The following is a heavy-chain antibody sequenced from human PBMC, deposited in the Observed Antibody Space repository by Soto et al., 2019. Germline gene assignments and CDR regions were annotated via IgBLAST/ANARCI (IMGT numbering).Heavy chain of an antibody. CDR3: ARERSGSYFYYYGMDV. Sequence: GGSLRLSCAASGFTFSSYAMHWVRQAPGKGLEWVAVISYDGSNKYYADYVKGRFTISRDNSKNTLYLQMNSLRAEDTAVYYCARERSGSYFYYYGMDVWGQVTTVTVSS. D-gene: IGHD1-26*01. CDR2: ISYDGSNK. J-gene: IGHJ6*02. V-gene: IGHV3-30-3*01. CDR1: GFTFSSYA.